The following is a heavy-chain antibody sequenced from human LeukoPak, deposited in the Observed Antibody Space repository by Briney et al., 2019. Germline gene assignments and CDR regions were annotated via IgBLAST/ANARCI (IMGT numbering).Heavy chain of an antibody. J-gene: IGHJ4*02. V-gene: IGHV3-23*01. CDR3: AKGRPTYYDFWSGRGYYFDY. CDR1: GFTFSSYA. Sequence: PGGSLRLSCAASGFTFSSYAMSWVRQAPGKGLEWVSAISGSGGSTYYADSVKGRFTISRDNSKNTLYLQVNSLRAEDTAVYYCAKGRPTYYDFWSGRGYYFDYWGQGTLVTVSS. CDR2: ISGSGGST. D-gene: IGHD3-3*01.